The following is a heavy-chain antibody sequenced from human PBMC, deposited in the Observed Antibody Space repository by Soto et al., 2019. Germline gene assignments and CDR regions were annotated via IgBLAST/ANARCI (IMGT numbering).Heavy chain of an antibody. V-gene: IGHV4-61*01. CDR3: ARGYRTSWYWFDL. CDR2: IYNSGST. D-gene: IGHD6-13*01. J-gene: IGHJ2*01. Sequence: QAQLQESGPGPVKPSETLSLTCTVSDGSVSGDTHYCGWIRQPRGKGLEWIGYIYNSGSTNYNPSLKSRVTISVDTSKNQFSLKLSSVTAADTAVYYCARGYRTSWYWFDLWGRGTLVTVSS. CDR1: DGSVSGDTHY.